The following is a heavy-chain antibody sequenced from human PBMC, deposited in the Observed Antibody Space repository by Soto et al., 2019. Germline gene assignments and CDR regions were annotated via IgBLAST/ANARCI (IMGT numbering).Heavy chain of an antibody. D-gene: IGHD6-19*01. Sequence: QVQLQESGPGLVKPSGTLSLTCAVSGGSISSSNWWSWVRQPPGKGLEWIGEIYHSGSTNYNPSLKRRVTISVDKSQNQFSLKLSSVTAADTAVYYCASALGPGISVAGTFDYWGQGPLLTVCS. CDR3: ASALGPGISVAGTFDY. V-gene: IGHV4-4*02. CDR1: GGSISSSNW. CDR2: IYHSGST. J-gene: IGHJ4*02.